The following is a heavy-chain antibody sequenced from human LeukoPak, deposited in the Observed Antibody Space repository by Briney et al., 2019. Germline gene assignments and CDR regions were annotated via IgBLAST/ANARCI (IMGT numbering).Heavy chain of an antibody. J-gene: IGHJ4*02. Sequence: ASVKVSCKASGYTFTSYAMHWVRQAPGQRLEWMGWINAGNGNTKYSQKFQGRVTITRDISASTAYMELSSLRSEDTAVYYCAREPGYSSGWYYFDYWGQGTLVTVSS. D-gene: IGHD6-19*01. CDR3: AREPGYSSGWYYFDY. CDR2: INAGNGNT. CDR1: GYTFTSYA. V-gene: IGHV1-3*01.